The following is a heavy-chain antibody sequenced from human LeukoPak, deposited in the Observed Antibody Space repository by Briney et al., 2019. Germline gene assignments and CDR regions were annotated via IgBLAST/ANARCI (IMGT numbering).Heavy chain of an antibody. D-gene: IGHD6-13*01. V-gene: IGHV4-39*01. J-gene: IGHJ4*02. CDR3: ARHGIPAAGTLGYFGY. CDR2: ISYRRSS. CDR1: GGSISSSSYH. Sequence: PSETLSLTCTVSGGSISSSSYHWGWIRQPPGKGLEWIGRISYRRSSYYIPSLESRVTISVDTSKNQFSLRLSSVTAADTAVYSCARHGIPAAGTLGYFGYWGQGTLVTVSS.